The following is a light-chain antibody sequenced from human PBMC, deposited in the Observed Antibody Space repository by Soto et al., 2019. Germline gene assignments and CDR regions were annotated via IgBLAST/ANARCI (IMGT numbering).Light chain of an antibody. CDR1: TSDVGSYNL. J-gene: IGLJ2*01. CDR3: CSHAGSSTHVV. Sequence: QSVLTQPASVSGSPGHSITISCTGTTSDVGSYNLVSWYQHHPGKAPRLMIFEVTRRPSGVSNRFSGSKSGNTASLTISGLLAEDEADYYCCSHAGSSTHVVFGGGTQLTVL. CDR2: EVT. V-gene: IGLV2-23*02.